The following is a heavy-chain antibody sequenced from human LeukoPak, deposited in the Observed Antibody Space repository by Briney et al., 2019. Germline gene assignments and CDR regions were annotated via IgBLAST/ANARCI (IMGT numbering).Heavy chain of an antibody. CDR2: ITTNGGST. CDR3: VNGYYDSSGYYFDY. Sequence: GGSLRLSCVASGFSFSIYPMHWVRQAPGRGLEYVSTITTNGGSTYYADSVKGRFTISRDNSKNTLYLQMSSLRAEDTAVYYCVNGYYDSSGYYFDYWGQGTLVTVSS. D-gene: IGHD3-22*01. CDR1: GFSFSIYP. J-gene: IGHJ4*02. V-gene: IGHV3-64D*09.